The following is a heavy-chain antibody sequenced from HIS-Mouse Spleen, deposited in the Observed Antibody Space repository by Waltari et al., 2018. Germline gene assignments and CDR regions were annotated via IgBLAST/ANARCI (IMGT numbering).Heavy chain of an antibody. D-gene: IGHD6-13*01. CDR2: FYYSRST. V-gene: IGHV4-39*07. Sequence: QLQLQESGPGLVKPSETLSLTCTVSGGSISSSSYYWGWIRQPPGKGLEWIGSFYYSRSTSSNPSLSSRVTISVDTSKNQFSLKLSSVTAADTAVYYCAREIPYSSSWYDWYFDLWGRGTLVTVSS. J-gene: IGHJ2*01. CDR3: AREIPYSSSWYDWYFDL. CDR1: GGSISSSSYY.